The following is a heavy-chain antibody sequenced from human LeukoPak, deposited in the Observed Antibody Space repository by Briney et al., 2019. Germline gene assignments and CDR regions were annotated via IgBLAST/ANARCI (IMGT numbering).Heavy chain of an antibody. D-gene: IGHD6-19*01. J-gene: IGHJ4*02. CDR2: IKQDGSEK. Sequence: PGGSLRLSCAASGFTFSSYWMSWVRQAPGKGLEWVANIKQDGSEKYYVDSVKGRFTISRDNAKNSLYLKMNSLRAEDTAVYYCARDRGSGWYYFDYWGQGTLVTVSS. CDR3: ARDRGSGWYYFDY. V-gene: IGHV3-7*01. CDR1: GFTFSSYW.